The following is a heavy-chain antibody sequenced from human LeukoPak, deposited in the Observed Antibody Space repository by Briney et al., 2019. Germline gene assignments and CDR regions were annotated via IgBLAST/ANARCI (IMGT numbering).Heavy chain of an antibody. CDR3: AKKVGLVSAPLYYFDV. V-gene: IGHV3-23*01. D-gene: IGHD5/OR15-5a*01. CDR2: ISGPAGSW. CDR1: GFTFSSYA. Sequence: GGSLRLSCAASGFTFSSYAMSWVRQAPGKGLEWVSAISGPAGSWDYADSVKGRFTISRDNSKNTLFLQMNSLRAEDTAIYYCAKKVGLVSAPLYYFDVWGQATLVNVSS. J-gene: IGHJ4*02.